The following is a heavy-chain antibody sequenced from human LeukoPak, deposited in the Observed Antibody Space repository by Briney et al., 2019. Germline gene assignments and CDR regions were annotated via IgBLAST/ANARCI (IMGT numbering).Heavy chain of an antibody. CDR2: ISAYNGNT. CDR3: ARDNYGDSDY. D-gene: IGHD4-17*01. V-gene: IGHV1-18*01. CDR1: GYTFTNFG. J-gene: IGHJ4*02. Sequence: ASVKVSCKASGYTFTNFGISWVRQAPGQGLEWMGWISAYNGNTNYAQRLQGRVTMTTDTSTSTAYMELRSLRSDDTAVYYCARDNYGDSDYWGQGTLVTVSS.